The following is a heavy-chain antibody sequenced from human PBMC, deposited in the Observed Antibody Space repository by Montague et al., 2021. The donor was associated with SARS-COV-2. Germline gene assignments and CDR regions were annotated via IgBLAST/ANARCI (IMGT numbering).Heavy chain of an antibody. CDR2: ISYKGSIQ. D-gene: IGHD3-10*01. CDR3: AKDGTIFWFDRGRGTFDN. V-gene: IGHV3-30*18. CDR1: GFSFNNFA. J-gene: IGHJ4*01. Sequence: SLRLSCAASGFSFNNFAMHWVRQAPGQGLEWVAVISYKGSIQYYADSVKGRFAISRDWSKNTLYLQMSSLRPEDTAVYYCAKDGTIFWFDRGRGTFDNWGRGTMVTVSS.